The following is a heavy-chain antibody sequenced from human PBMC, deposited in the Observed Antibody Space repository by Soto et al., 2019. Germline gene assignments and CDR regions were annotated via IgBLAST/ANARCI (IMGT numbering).Heavy chain of an antibody. CDR1: GGSFSGYY. CDR3: ARAGVQARQEQAEGLYGMDV. V-gene: IGHV4-34*01. J-gene: IGHJ6*02. CDR2: INHSGST. Sequence: SETLSLTCAVYGGSFSGYYWSWIRQPPGKGLEWIGEINHSGSTNYNPSLKSRVTISVDTSKNQFSLKLSSVTAADTAVYYCARAGVQARQEQAEGLYGMDVWGQGTTVTVS. D-gene: IGHD2-15*01.